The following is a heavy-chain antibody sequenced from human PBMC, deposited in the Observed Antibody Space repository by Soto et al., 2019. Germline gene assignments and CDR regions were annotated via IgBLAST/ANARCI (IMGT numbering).Heavy chain of an antibody. CDR1: GYSISSGYH. Sequence: LSLTCTVSGYSISSGYHWAWIRQPPGKGLEWLGSVYYSGNTYYNPSLKSRLTLSVDKSKNQFSLNLSSVTAADTAVYYCARQDRVVAEGRWFDPWGQGTLVTVSS. V-gene: IGHV4-38-2*02. CDR3: ARQDRVVAEGRWFDP. CDR2: VYYSGNT. J-gene: IGHJ5*02. D-gene: IGHD2-15*01.